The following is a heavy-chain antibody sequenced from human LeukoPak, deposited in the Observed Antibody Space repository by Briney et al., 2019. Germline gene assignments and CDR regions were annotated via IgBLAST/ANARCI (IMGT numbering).Heavy chain of an antibody. CDR2: IYYGGRS. CDR3: ARGFYSSGYYDAFDI. V-gene: IGHV4-59*01. CDR1: GDSIGDYY. Sequence: SETLSLTCTVSGDSIGDYYWSWIRQPPGKGLEWIANIYYGGRSNYNPSLKSRVTISVDTSKNQFSLKLSSVTAADTAVYYCARGFYSSGYYDAFDIWGQGTMVTVSS. D-gene: IGHD3-22*01. J-gene: IGHJ3*02.